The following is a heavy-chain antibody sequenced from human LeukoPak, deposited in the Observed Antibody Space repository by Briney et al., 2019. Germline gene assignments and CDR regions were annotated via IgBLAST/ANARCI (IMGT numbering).Heavy chain of an antibody. CDR2: INSSGGST. CDR3: ARNLGYCSGGSCYHPIDY. CDR1: GYTFTNYY. Sequence: GASVKVSCKASGYTFTNYYMHWVRQAPGQGLEWMGIINSSGGSTNYAQKFQGRVTMTRDTSTSTVYMELSSLRSEDTAVYYCARNLGYCSGGSCYHPIDYWGQGTLVTVSS. J-gene: IGHJ4*02. V-gene: IGHV1-46*01. D-gene: IGHD2-15*01.